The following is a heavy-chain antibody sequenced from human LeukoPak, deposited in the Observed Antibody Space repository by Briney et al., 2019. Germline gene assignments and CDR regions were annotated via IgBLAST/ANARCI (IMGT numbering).Heavy chain of an antibody. CDR3: ARGFPYYDFWSGQPGAFDI. D-gene: IGHD3-3*01. V-gene: IGHV4-39*01. Sequence: SETLSLTCTVSGGSISSSSYYWGWIRQPPGKGLEWIGSIYYSGSTYYNPSLKSRVTISVDTSKNQFSLKLSSVTAADTAVYYCARGFPYYDFWSGQPGAFDIWGQGTMVTVSS. CDR2: IYYSGST. CDR1: GGSISSSSYY. J-gene: IGHJ3*02.